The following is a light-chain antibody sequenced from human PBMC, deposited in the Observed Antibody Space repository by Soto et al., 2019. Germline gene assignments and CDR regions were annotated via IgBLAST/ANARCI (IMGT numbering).Light chain of an antibody. CDR1: SSDVGAYNY. CDR3: SPHGGSNNFYV. CDR2: EVS. J-gene: IGLJ1*01. Sequence: QSVLTQPPSASGSPGQSVTISCTGTSSDVGAYNYVSWYQQHPGKAPKLMIHEVSKRPSGVPDRFSASKSGNTASLTVSGLQAEDEADYYCSPHGGSNNFYVFGTGTKVTVL. V-gene: IGLV2-8*01.